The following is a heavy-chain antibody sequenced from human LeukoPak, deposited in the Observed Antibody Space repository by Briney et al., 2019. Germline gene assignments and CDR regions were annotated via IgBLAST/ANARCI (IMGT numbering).Heavy chain of an antibody. Sequence: GGSLRLSCAASGFTFSSYSMNWVRQAPGKGLERVSYISSSSSTIYYADSVKGRFTISRDNAKNSLYLQMNSLRAEDTAVYYCARYTGEEPLGHWGQGTLVIVSS. J-gene: IGHJ4*02. D-gene: IGHD1-14*01. CDR3: ARYTGEEPLGH. V-gene: IGHV3-48*04. CDR1: GFTFSSYS. CDR2: ISSSSSTI.